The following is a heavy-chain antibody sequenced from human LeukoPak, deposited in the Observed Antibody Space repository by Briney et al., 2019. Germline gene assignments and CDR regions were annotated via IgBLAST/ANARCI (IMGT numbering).Heavy chain of an antibody. CDR1: GFTFDDYA. V-gene: IGHV3-9*01. D-gene: IGHD2-2*02. CDR2: VSWSSGII. J-gene: IGHJ4*02. Sequence: GGSLRLSCAASGFTFDDYAMHWVRQAPGKGLEWVSGVSWSSGIIGYADSVKGRFTISRDNAKNSLYLQMNSLRAEDTALYYCGRDILSYTIGPKLDYWGQGTLVTVSS. CDR3: GRDILSYTIGPKLDY.